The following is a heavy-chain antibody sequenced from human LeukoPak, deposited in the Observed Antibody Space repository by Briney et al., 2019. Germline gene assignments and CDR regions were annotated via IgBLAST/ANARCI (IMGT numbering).Heavy chain of an antibody. D-gene: IGHD2-8*01. CDR3: AKGGRGNGEVY. CDR1: GFTFSSYW. CDR2: IKQEGSEK. J-gene: IGHJ4*02. V-gene: IGHV3-7*01. Sequence: QPGGSLRLSCAVSGFTFSSYWMNWVRQAPGKGLEWVANIKQEGSEKNYVDSVKGRFTISRDNAKSSLFLQMNDLRAEDTAAYYCAKGGRGNGEVYWGQGTLVTVSS.